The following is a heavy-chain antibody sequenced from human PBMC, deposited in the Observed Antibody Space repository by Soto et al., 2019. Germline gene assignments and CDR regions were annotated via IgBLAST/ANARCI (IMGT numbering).Heavy chain of an antibody. D-gene: IGHD1-7*01. CDR1: GYPFTSYY. Sequence: GASVKVSCKASGYPFTSYYIHWVRQAPGQGPEWMGIINPSGGSTSYAQKFQGRVTLTRDTSANTVYMELSSLRSEDTAVYYCARDTNYGLTYHYYGMDVWGQGTTVTVSS. V-gene: IGHV1-46*01. CDR3: ARDTNYGLTYHYYGMDV. CDR2: INPSGGST. J-gene: IGHJ6*02.